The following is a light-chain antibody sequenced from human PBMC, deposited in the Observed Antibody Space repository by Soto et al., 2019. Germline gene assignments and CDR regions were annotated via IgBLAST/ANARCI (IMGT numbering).Light chain of an antibody. CDR3: SSYTTSGNYV. CDR1: SSDVAAYNS. J-gene: IGLJ1*01. CDR2: DVI. V-gene: IGLV2-14*01. Sequence: QSALTQPASLSVSPGQSITISCTGTSSDVAAYNSVSWYQQYPGKAPKLMIYDVIYRPSGVSNRFSVSKSANTASLTISGLQAEDEADYYCSSYTTSGNYVFGTGTKVTVL.